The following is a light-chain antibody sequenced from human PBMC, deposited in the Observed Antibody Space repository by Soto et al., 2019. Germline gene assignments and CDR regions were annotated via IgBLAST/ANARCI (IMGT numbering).Light chain of an antibody. CDR1: QSVSSN. J-gene: IGKJ4*01. Sequence: EIVMTQSPATLSVSPGERATLSCRASQSVSSNLAWYQQKPGQAPRLLIYGASTRETGIPARFSGSGSGTEFTLTISSLQSEDFGVYFCQQYDNWPLTFGGGTKVDIK. CDR3: QQYDNWPLT. V-gene: IGKV3-15*01. CDR2: GAS.